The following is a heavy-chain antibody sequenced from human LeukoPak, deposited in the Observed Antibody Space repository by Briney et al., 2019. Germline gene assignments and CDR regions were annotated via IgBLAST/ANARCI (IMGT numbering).Heavy chain of an antibody. CDR2: INQDGSET. D-gene: IGHD2-2*01. J-gene: IGHJ4*02. V-gene: IGHV3-7*05. CDR1: GFTVSSNF. CDR3: ARGALLKYQLAIDY. Sequence: GSLRLSCAASGFTVSSNFMSWVRQAPGKGLEWVANINQDGSETYYVDSVKGRFTISRDNAESSLYLQMNSLRAEDTAMYYCARGALLKYQLAIDYWGLGTLVTVSS.